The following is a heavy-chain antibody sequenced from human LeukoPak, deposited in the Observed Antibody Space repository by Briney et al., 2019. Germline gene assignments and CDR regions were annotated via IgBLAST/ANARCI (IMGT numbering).Heavy chain of an antibody. CDR1: GGTFSSYA. CDR3: ARGALGYSGYDDHFDY. J-gene: IGHJ4*02. V-gene: IGHV1-69*05. CDR2: IIPIFGTA. D-gene: IGHD5-12*01. Sequence: ASVKVSCKASGGTFSSYAISWVRQAPGQGLEWMGGIIPIFGTANYAQKFQGRVTITTDESTSTAYMELSSLRSEDTAVYYCARGALGYSGYDDHFDYWGQGTLVTVSS.